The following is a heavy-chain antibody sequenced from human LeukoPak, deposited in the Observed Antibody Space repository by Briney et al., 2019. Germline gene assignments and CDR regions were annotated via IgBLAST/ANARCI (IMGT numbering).Heavy chain of an antibody. CDR1: GFTFRSYE. CDR2: LSSSGSAF. V-gene: IGHV3-48*03. J-gene: IGHJ6*04. D-gene: IGHD3-10*02. Sequence: GGSLRLSCADSGFTFRSYEMNWVRQAPGKGLEWIAYLSSSGSAFSYADSVKGRFTIARDNAENSVYLEMNSLRADDTAVYYCAELGITMIGGVWGKGTTVTISS. CDR3: AELGITMIGGV.